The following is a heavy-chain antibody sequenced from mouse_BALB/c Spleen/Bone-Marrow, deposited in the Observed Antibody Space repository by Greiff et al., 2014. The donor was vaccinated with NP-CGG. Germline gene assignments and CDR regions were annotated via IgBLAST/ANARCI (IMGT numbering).Heavy chain of an antibody. CDR3: ARDDYDDY. Sequence: VKLLESGAELAKPGASVKMSCKASGYTFTNYWMHWVKQRPGQGLEWIGYINLSTGYTEYNQKFKDKATLTADESPSTAYMQLSSLTSEDSAVYYCARDDYDDYWGQGTTLTVSS. V-gene: IGHV1-7*01. CDR2: INLSTGYT. CDR1: GYTFTNYW. D-gene: IGHD2-4*01. J-gene: IGHJ2*01.